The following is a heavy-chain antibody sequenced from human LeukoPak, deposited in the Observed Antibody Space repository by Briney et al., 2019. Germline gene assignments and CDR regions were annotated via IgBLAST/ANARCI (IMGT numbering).Heavy chain of an antibody. Sequence: SETLSLTCTVSGGSISSGSYYWSWIRQPAGTGLEWIGRIYTSGSTNYNPSLKSRVTISVDTSKNQFSLKLSSVTAADTAVYYCARDLTRAVATRRFDYWGQGTLVTVSS. CDR2: IYTSGST. J-gene: IGHJ4*02. V-gene: IGHV4-61*02. CDR3: ARDLTRAVATRRFDY. D-gene: IGHD6-19*01. CDR1: GGSISSGSYY.